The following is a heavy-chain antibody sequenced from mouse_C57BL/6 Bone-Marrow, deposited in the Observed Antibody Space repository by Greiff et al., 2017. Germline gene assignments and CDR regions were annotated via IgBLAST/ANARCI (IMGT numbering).Heavy chain of an antibody. J-gene: IGHJ3*01. CDR1: GYTFTSYW. CDR3: ARGDSLVFAY. CDR2: IHPTSGST. V-gene: IGHV1-64*01. D-gene: IGHD3-3*01. Sequence: QVQLQQPGAELVKPGASVKLSCKASGYTFTSYWMHWVKQRPGQGLEWIGMIHPTSGSTNYNEKFKHKATLTVDKSSSTAYMQLSSLTSGDSAVYYCARGDSLVFAYWGQGTLVTVSA.